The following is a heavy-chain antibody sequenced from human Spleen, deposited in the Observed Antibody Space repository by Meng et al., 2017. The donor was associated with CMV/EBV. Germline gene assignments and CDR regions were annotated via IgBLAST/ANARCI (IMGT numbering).Heavy chain of an antibody. Sequence: GFNFSSYGLHWVRQAPGKGLEWVAVISYDGSNEYYADSVKGRFTISRDNSKNTVFLQMNSLRGEDTAVYHCARDGPRVTIFGVLDYWGQGTLVTVSS. CDR2: ISYDGSNE. J-gene: IGHJ4*02. V-gene: IGHV3-30*14. CDR1: GFNFSSYG. CDR3: ARDGPRVTIFGVLDY. D-gene: IGHD3-3*01.